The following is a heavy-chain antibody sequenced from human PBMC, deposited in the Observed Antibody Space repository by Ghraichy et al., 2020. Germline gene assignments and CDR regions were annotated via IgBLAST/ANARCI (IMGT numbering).Heavy chain of an antibody. D-gene: IGHD5-18*01. Sequence: GGSLRLSCAASGFSFSSFLMTWVRQAPGKGLEWVANIYQDGSEKYYMDSVKGRFTISRDNAENSLYLQMNSLRAEDTAVYYCARESRGYGYDYFDYWGQGTLVTVSS. V-gene: IGHV3-7*01. CDR3: ARESRGYGYDYFDY. CDR2: IYQDGSEK. J-gene: IGHJ4*02. CDR1: GFSFSSFL.